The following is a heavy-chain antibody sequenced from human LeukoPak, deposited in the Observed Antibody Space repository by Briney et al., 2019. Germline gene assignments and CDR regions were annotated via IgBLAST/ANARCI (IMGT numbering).Heavy chain of an antibody. CDR3: ARDLLLWFGELTGAFDI. V-gene: IGHV3-7*01. J-gene: IGHJ3*02. CDR2: IKQDGSEK. D-gene: IGHD3-10*01. CDR1: GFTFSSYW. Sequence: GGSLRLSCAASGFTFSSYWMSWVRQAPGKGLEWVANIKQDGSEKYYVDSVKGRFTISRDNAKNSLYLQMNSLRAEDTAVYYCARDLLLWFGELTGAFDIWGLGTMVTVSS.